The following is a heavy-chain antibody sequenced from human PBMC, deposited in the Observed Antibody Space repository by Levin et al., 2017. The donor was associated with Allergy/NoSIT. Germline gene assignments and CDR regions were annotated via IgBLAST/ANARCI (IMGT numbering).Heavy chain of an antibody. D-gene: IGHD6-13*01. CDR1: GYTFTGYY. Sequence: GESLKISCKASGYTFTGYYMHWVRQAPGQGLEWMGWINPNSGGTNYAQKFQGRVTMTRDTSISTAYMELSRLRSDDTAVYYCARDSEVRSSWTFSGGYWGQGTLVTVSS. CDR3: ARDSEVRSSWTFSGGY. J-gene: IGHJ4*02. CDR2: INPNSGGT. V-gene: IGHV1-2*02.